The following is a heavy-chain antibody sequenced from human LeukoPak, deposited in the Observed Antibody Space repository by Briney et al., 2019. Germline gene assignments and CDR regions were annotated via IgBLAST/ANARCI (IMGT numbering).Heavy chain of an antibody. CDR2: SDYTVST. CDR3: ARHRAYSSSSPLDY. J-gene: IGHJ4*02. CDR1: GGSIRSLY. Sequence: SVTLSLPCFVSGGSIRSLYWSWIRQAPGKGLEWIGYSDYTVSTNYTPSLKRRVTMFVDMSKNQLYLRLSSVTAADTAVYYCARHRAYSSSSPLDYWGQGTLVTVSS. D-gene: IGHD6-6*01. V-gene: IGHV4-59*08.